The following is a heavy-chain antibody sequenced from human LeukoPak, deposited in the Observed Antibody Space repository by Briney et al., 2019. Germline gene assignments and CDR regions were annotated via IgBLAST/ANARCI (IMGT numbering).Heavy chain of an antibody. Sequence: ASVKVSCKASGYTFTSYYMHWVRQAPGQGLEWMGIIKPSGGSTIYAQKLQGRVTITRETSTSPVYMEMSRLRSEDTGVYYCARVIRVATLKGPLRYWGQGTLVTVSS. J-gene: IGHJ4*02. CDR1: GYTFTSYY. CDR3: ARVIRVATLKGPLRY. V-gene: IGHV1-46*04. CDR2: IKPSGGST. D-gene: IGHD5-12*01.